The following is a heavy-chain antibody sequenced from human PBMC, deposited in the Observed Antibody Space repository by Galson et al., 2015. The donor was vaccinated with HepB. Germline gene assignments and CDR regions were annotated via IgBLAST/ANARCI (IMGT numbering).Heavy chain of an antibody. D-gene: IGHD1-1*01. CDR2: INPNSGGT. J-gene: IGHJ4*02. CDR1: GYTFTGYY. CDR3: ATDRSNGGSTGAGTFDY. V-gene: IGHV1-2*02. Sequence: SCKASGYTFTGYYMHWVRQAPGQGLEWMGWINPNSGGTNYAQTFQGRVTMTRDTSISTAYMELSRLRSDDTAVYYCATDRSNGGSTGAGTFDYWGQGTLVTVSS.